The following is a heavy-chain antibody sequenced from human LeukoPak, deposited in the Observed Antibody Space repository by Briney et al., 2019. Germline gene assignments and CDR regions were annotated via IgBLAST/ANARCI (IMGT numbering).Heavy chain of an antibody. V-gene: IGHV5-51*01. CDR2: IYPGDSDT. J-gene: IGHJ4*02. D-gene: IGHD2-2*02. Sequence: GESLKVSCEGSGYSFTSYWSGWVSQMPGRGLEWMGIIYPGDSDTRYSPSFQGQVTISADKSISTAYLQWSSLKASDTAMYYCARTIRNHPTDYWGQGTLVTVSS. CDR1: GYSFTSYW. CDR3: ARTIRNHPTDY.